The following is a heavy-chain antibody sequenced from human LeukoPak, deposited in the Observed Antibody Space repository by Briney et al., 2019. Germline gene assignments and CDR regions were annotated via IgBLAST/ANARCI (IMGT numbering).Heavy chain of an antibody. CDR3: ARNVGYCSSFSCYPWFDP. J-gene: IGHJ5*02. V-gene: IGHV4-59*11. CDR2: IYSSGST. CDR1: GASISNHY. D-gene: IGHD2-2*01. Sequence: PSETLSLTCIVSGASISNHYWSWIRQPPGKGPEWIGYIYSSGSTNYNPSLKSRVTISVDTSKNHFSLKLSSVTAADTAVYYCARNVGYCSSFSCYPWFDPWGQGTLVTVSS.